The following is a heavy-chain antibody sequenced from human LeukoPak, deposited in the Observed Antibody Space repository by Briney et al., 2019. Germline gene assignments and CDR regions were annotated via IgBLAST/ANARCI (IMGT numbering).Heavy chain of an antibody. J-gene: IGHJ4*02. V-gene: IGHV1-69*05. D-gene: IGHD2-2*01. Sequence: ASVKVSCKASGYTFTGYYMHWVRQAPGQGLEWMGRIIPIFGTANYAQKFQGRVTITTDESTSTAYMELSSLRSEDTAVYYCARQRMVPAATEDFYFDYWGQGTLVTVSS. CDR3: ARQRMVPAATEDFYFDY. CDR1: GYTFTGYY. CDR2: IIPIFGTA.